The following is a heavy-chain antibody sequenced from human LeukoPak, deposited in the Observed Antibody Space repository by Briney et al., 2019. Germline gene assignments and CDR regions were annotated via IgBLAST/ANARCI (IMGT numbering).Heavy chain of an antibody. CDR2: IWYDGSNR. Sequence: GGSLRLSCAASGFTFSSYGMHWVRQAPGKGLEWVAVIWYDGSNRYYADSVKGRFTISRDNSKNTLSLQMNSLRAEDTAVYCCTAGGVVSWLLVDYWGQGTLVTVSS. V-gene: IGHV3-33*01. CDR1: GFTFSSYG. J-gene: IGHJ4*02. CDR3: TAGGVVSWLLVDY. D-gene: IGHD3-9*01.